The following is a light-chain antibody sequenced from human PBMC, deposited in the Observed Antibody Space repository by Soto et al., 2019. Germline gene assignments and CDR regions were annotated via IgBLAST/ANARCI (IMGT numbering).Light chain of an antibody. J-gene: IGKJ5*01. CDR3: QQSYNTPS. Sequence: DIQMTQSPSSLSASVGYRFTITCRASQTISSYLNWYQQKPGKAPNLLIYAASSLRSGVPSKFSGSGSGTDFTLTISSLQPEDAATYYCQQSYNTPSFGQGTQLEIK. CDR2: AAS. CDR1: QTISSY. V-gene: IGKV1-39*01.